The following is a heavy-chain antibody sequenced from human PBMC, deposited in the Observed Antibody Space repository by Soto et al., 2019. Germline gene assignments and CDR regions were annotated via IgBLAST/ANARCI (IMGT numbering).Heavy chain of an antibody. Sequence: QVQLVESGGGVVQPGRSLRLSCAASGFTFSSYAMHWVRQAPGKGLEWVAVISYDGSNKNHADTVKGRFTISRDNSKNTLYLQMNSLRAEDPAVYYCARGYDFWSGYYYPYGMDVWGQGTTVTVSS. V-gene: IGHV3-30-3*01. J-gene: IGHJ6*02. CDR3: ARGYDFWSGYYYPYGMDV. CDR1: GFTFSSYA. CDR2: ISYDGSNK. D-gene: IGHD3-3*01.